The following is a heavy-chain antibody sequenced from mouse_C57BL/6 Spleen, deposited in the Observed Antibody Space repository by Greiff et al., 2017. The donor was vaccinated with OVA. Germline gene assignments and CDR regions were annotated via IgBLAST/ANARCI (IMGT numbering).Heavy chain of an antibody. CDR1: GYTFTSYW. CDR2: IDPSDSET. J-gene: IGHJ3*01. V-gene: IGHV1-52*01. CDR3: ARYGAQATGFAY. D-gene: IGHD3-2*02. Sequence: QVQLQQPGAELVRPGSSVKLSCKASGYTFTSYWMHWVKQRPIQGLEWIGNIDPSDSETHYNQKFKDKATLTVDKSSSTAYMQLSSLTSEDSAVDYCARYGAQATGFAYWGQGTLVTVSA.